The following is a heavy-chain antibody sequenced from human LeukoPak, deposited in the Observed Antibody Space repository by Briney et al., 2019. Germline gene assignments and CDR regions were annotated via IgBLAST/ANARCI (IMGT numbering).Heavy chain of an antibody. Sequence: GGSLRLSCAASGFTFSSYWMSWVRQAPGKGLEWVSYISSSGSTIYYADSVKGRFTISRDNAKNSLYLQMNSLRAEDTAVYYCATRRDRYDFWSGYSDYWGQGTLVTVSS. CDR2: ISSSGSTI. CDR1: GFTFSSYW. D-gene: IGHD3-3*01. CDR3: ATRRDRYDFWSGYSDY. J-gene: IGHJ4*02. V-gene: IGHV3-48*04.